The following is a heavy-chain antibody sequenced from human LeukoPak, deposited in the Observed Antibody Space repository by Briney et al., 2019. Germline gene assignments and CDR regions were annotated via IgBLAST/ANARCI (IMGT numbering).Heavy chain of an antibody. CDR2: ISYDGRNK. Sequence: GGSLRLSCAASGFSFSSYGMHWVRQAPGKGLEWLALISYDGRNKYYADSVKGRFTISRDNSKNTLYLQMNSLRAEDTAVYYYAKDRPLFDYWGQGTLVTVSS. J-gene: IGHJ4*02. V-gene: IGHV3-30*18. CDR3: AKDRPLFDY. CDR1: GFSFSSYG.